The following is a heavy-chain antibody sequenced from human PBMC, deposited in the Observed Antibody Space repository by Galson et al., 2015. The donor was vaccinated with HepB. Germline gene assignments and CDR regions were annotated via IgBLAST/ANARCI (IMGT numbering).Heavy chain of an antibody. D-gene: IGHD3-10*01. V-gene: IGHV3-73*01. Sequence: SLRLSCAASGFTFSGSAMHWVRQASGKGLEWVGRIRSKANSYATAYAASVKGRFTISRDDSRNTAYLQMNSLKTEDTAVYYCTAWFREPYYFDYWGQGTLVTVSS. CDR3: TAWFREPYYFDY. J-gene: IGHJ4*02. CDR1: GFTFSGSA. CDR2: IRSKANSYAT.